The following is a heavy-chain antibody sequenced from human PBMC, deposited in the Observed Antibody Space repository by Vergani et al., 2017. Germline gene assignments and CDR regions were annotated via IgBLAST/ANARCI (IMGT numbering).Heavy chain of an antibody. V-gene: IGHV1-18*01. CDR1: GYTFTTYG. CDR2: ISTNKDNT. J-gene: IGHJ6*03. Sequence: QVQLVQSGAEVKKPGASVKVSCKSSGYTFTTYGISWVRQAPGQGLKWMGWISTNKDNTHYAQKFQGRVTMTTDTSTSTAYMELRTLKSDDTATYYCTTMGRSGRCPAYHYYMDVWGKGTAVTVSS. D-gene: IGHD1-26*01. CDR3: TTMGRSGRCPAYHYYMDV.